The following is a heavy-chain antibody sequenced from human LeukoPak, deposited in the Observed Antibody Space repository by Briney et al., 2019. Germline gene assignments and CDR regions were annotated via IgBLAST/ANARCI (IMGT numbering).Heavy chain of an antibody. CDR3: ARGQEWLRFDY. Sequence: GGSLRLSCAASGFTFSSYGMHWVRQAPGKGLEWVAVISYDGSNKYYADSVKGRFTISRDNSKNTLYLQMNSLRAEDTAVYYCARGQEWLRFDYWGQGTLVTVSS. V-gene: IGHV3-30*03. CDR1: GFTFSSYG. CDR2: ISYDGSNK. J-gene: IGHJ4*02. D-gene: IGHD5-12*01.